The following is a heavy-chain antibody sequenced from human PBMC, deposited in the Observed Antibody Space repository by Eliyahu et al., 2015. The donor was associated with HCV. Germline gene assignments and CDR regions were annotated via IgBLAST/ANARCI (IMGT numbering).Heavy chain of an antibody. J-gene: IGHJ6*02. D-gene: IGHD3-10*01. CDR2: ISGSGVNT. Sequence: EVQLLESGGGLVQPGGSLRLSCAASGFTFSSYAMNWVRQAPGKGLEWVSGISGSGVNTYYADSVKGRLTISRDNSKNTLYLQMNSLRAEDTAVYYCAKSYYYGSGSHHHNYYAMDVWGQGTTVTVSS. CDR3: AKSYYYGSGSHHHNYYAMDV. CDR1: GFTFSSYA. V-gene: IGHV3-23*01.